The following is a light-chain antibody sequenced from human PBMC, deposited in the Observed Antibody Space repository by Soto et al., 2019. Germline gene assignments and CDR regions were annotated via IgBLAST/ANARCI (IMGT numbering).Light chain of an antibody. J-gene: IGKJ1*01. CDR2: QAS. Sequence: DIQMTQSPSTLSASVGDRVSVTCRASHSISRQLAWYQQKPGKAPNLLIYQASNLETGVPSRFSGSGSGTKFTLTISSLQPDDLATYSCLLYQIYWTFGQGTKVEVK. CDR1: HSISRQ. V-gene: IGKV1-5*03. CDR3: LLYQIYWT.